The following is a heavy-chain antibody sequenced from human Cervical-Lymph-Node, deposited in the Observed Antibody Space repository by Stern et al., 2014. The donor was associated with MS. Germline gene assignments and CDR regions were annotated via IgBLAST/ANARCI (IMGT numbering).Heavy chain of an antibody. CDR1: GFTFSNYW. D-gene: IGHD1-7*01. J-gene: IGHJ5*02. CDR3: ARAVRELGT. CDR2: IKPDGSEK. V-gene: IGHV3-7*01. Sequence: VQLVESGGGLVQPGESLRLSCAVSGFTFSNYWMTWVRQAPGKGLAWVASIKPDGSEKSYVASVKGRFTISRDNAKNSLYLQMNSLRAEDTAVYYCARAVRELGTWGQGTLVTVSS.